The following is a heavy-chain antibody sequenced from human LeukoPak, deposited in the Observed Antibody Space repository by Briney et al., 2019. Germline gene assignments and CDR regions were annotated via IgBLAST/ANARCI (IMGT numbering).Heavy chain of an antibody. CDR2: IRSKANNYAT. J-gene: IGHJ6*03. D-gene: IGHD2-8*01. CDR1: GFTFSGSA. CDR3: ARDRGGTVMVYTRGKDYYYMDV. V-gene: IGHV3-73*01. Sequence: GGSLRLSCAASGFTFSGSAIHWVRQTSGKGLEWVGRIRSKANNYATLYAASMKGRFTISRDDSRNTAYLQVNSLRAEDTAVYYCARDRGGTVMVYTRGKDYYYMDVWGKGPRSPSP.